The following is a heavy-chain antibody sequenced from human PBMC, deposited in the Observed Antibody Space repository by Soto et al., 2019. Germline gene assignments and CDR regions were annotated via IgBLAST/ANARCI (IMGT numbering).Heavy chain of an antibody. V-gene: IGHV4-30-2*01. CDR2: IYHSGST. CDR3: ASDWAAAGPFDY. D-gene: IGHD6-13*01. CDR1: GGSISSGGYS. J-gene: IGHJ4*02. Sequence: SETLSLTCAVSGGSISSGGYSWSWIRQPPGKGLEWIGYIYHSGSTYYNPSLKSRVTISVDRSKNQFSLKLSSVTAADTAVYYCASDWAAAGPFDYWGQGTLVTVSS.